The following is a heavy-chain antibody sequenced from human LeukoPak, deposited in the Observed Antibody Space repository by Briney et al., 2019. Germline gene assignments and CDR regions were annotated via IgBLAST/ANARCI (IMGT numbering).Heavy chain of an antibody. J-gene: IGHJ1*01. V-gene: IGHV3-23*01. Sequence: GGSLRLSCAASGVTLSNYAMSWARQAPGKGLEWVSGISSSGSGGNTYYADSVKGRFTISRDSSKNTLFLQMNSLRAEDTAVYYCARGLYPDYYVSSGSSPPEHWGQGTLVTVSS. CDR3: ARGLYPDYYVSSGSSPPEH. CDR2: ISSSGSGGNT. CDR1: GVTLSNYA. D-gene: IGHD3-22*01.